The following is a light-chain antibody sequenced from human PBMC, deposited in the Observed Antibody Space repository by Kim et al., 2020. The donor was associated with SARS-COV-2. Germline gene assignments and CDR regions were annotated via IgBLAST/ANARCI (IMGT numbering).Light chain of an antibody. CDR2: AAS. CDR1: QGISSY. V-gene: IGKV1-8*01. Sequence: SPGDRVTTPCRASQGISSYLAWYQQKPGKAPKLLIYAASTLQSGVPLRFSGSGSGTDFTLTISCLQSEDFATYYCQQYYSYPRTFGQGTKVDIK. CDR3: QQYYSYPRT. J-gene: IGKJ1*01.